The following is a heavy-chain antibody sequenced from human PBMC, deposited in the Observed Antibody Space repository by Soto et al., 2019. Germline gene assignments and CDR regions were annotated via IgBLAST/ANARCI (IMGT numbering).Heavy chain of an antibody. J-gene: IGHJ4*02. Sequence: PGEALKISLNGSGYSFTSYWIGRVRQMPGKGLVWMGIIYPGDSDNRYSPSFQGQVTISADKSISIAYLQWSSLKASDTAMYYCARGGGYLEYYFVYWGQGPLVTVSS. V-gene: IGHV5-51*01. CDR3: ARGGGYLEYYFVY. CDR2: IYPGDSDN. CDR1: GYSFTSYW. D-gene: IGHD5-12*01.